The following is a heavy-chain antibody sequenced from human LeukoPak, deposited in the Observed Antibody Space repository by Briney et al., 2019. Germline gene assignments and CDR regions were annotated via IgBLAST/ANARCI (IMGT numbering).Heavy chain of an antibody. CDR3: ARHQDSSGWYGDYYYYGMDV. V-gene: IGHV4-59*08. CDR1: GGSISSYY. J-gene: IGHJ6*02. Sequence: SETLSLTCTVSGGSISSYYWSWIRLPPGKGLEWIGYIYYTGATYYNPSLKSRVTISLDTSKNQFSLKLSSVTAADAAVYYCARHQDSSGWYGDYYYYGMDVWGQGTTVTVSS. D-gene: IGHD6-19*01. CDR2: IYYTGAT.